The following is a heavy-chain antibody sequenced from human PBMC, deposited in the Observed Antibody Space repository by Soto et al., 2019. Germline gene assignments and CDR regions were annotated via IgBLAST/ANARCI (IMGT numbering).Heavy chain of an antibody. CDR3: ARGGGVGVAGSAAFDM. J-gene: IGHJ3*02. CDR2: INPATGAA. CDR1: GYPVTAYY. D-gene: IGHD3-3*01. Sequence: QLHLVQSGAVVKKPGASVTVSCSASGYPVTAYYMHWVRQAPGRGLEWMGGINPATGAAKYTQTFRGRVTMTRGASTSTVFMELSGLTSEDTAVFSCARGGGVGVAGSAAFDMWGQGTLVTVSS. V-gene: IGHV1-2*02.